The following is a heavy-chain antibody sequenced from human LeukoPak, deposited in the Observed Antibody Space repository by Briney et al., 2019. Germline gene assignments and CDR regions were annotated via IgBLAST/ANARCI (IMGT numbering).Heavy chain of an antibody. CDR1: GFTFSSYA. CDR3: AKDGCRITSCHVLVDP. CDR2: ISYDGSNK. V-gene: IGHV3-30*18. D-gene: IGHD2-2*01. Sequence: PGGSLRLSCSASGFTFSSYAMHWVRQAPGKGLEWVAVISYDGSNKYFADSVKGRFTTTRDNSKNTLYLQMNGLRAEDTAVYYCAKDGCRITSCHVLVDPWGQGTLVTVSS. J-gene: IGHJ5*02.